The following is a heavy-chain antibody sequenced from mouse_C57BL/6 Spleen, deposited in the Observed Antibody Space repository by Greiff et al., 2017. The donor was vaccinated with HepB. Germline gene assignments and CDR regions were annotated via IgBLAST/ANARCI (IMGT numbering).Heavy chain of an antibody. CDR2: ISSGSSTI. J-gene: IGHJ4*01. CDR1: GFTFSDYG. Sequence: EVKLVDSGGGLVKPGGSLKLSCAASGFTFSDYGMHWVRQAPEKGLEWVAYISSGSSTIYYADTVKGRFTISRDNAKNTLFLQMTSLRSEDTAMYYCARPLYAMDYWGQGTSVTVSS. V-gene: IGHV5-17*01. CDR3: ARPLYAMDY.